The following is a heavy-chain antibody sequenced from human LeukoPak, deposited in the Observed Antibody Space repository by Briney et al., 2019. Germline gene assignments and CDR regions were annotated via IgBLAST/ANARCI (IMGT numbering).Heavy chain of an antibody. V-gene: IGHV1-18*01. CDR3: ARDRDTMVRGVFDP. CDR2: ISAYNGNT. J-gene: IGHJ5*02. Sequence: ASVKVSCKAFDYTFTSYGISWVRQGPGQGLEWMGGISAYNGNTNYAQKLQGRVTMTTDTSTSTAYMELRSLRSDDTAVYYCARDRDTMVRGVFDPWGQGTLVTVSS. CDR1: DYTFTSYG. D-gene: IGHD3-10*01.